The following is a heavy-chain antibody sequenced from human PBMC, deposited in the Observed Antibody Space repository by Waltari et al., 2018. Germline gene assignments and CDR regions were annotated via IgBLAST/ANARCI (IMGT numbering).Heavy chain of an antibody. CDR1: GLTFRSCG. D-gene: IGHD3-3*01. Sequence: QVQLVESGGGVVQPGRSLRLSWAACGLTFRSCGVHGVRRAPGKGLEWVAVIWYDGSNKYYADAVKCRFTISRDNSKNTLYLQMNSLRAEDTVVYYCARAESLSGDRFDYWGQGTLVTVSS. CDR3: ARAESLSGDRFDY. J-gene: IGHJ4*02. V-gene: IGHV3-33*01. CDR2: IWYDGSNK.